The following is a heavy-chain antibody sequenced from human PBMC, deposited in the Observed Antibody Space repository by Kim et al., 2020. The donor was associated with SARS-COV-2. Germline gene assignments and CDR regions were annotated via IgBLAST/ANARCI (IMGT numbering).Heavy chain of an antibody. CDR2: ISSSSSYI. D-gene: IGHD2-2*01. CDR3: ARDTYQLLWQGDDAFDI. CDR1: GFTFSSYS. V-gene: IGHV3-21*01. Sequence: GGYLRLSCAASGFTFSSYSMNWVRQAPGKGLEWVSSISSSSSYIYYADSVKGRFTISRDNAKNSLYLQMNSLRAEDTAVYYCARDTYQLLWQGDDAFDIWGQGTMVTVSS. J-gene: IGHJ3*02.